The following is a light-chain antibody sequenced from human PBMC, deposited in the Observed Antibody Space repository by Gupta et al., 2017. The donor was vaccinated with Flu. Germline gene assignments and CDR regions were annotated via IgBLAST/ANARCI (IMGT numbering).Light chain of an antibody. CDR3: QQSYSPLWT. CDR2: AAS. CDR1: QSIANF. V-gene: IGKV1-39*01. J-gene: IGKJ1*01. Sequence: DTQMTQSPSSLSASVGDRVTITCRASQSIANFLNWYQLKPGKVPKCLIYAASRLHTGVPSRFSGSGSGTDFTLTISSLQPEDFATYYCQQSYSPLWTFGQGTKVEVK.